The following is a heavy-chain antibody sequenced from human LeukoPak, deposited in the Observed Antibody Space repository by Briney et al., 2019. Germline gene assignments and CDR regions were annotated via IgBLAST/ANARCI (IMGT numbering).Heavy chain of an antibody. CDR1: GFTFDYYA. D-gene: IGHD2-8*01. CDR3: AKDRDTTGFDH. J-gene: IGHJ4*02. Sequence: GGSLRLSCAASGFTFDYYAMHWVRQAPGKGLEWVSFVTGGGGGTYYADSVRGRFTISRDNSENSLYLQMNNLRIEDTALYYCAKDRDTTGFDHWGQGTLVTVSS. CDR2: VTGGGGGT. V-gene: IGHV3-43*02.